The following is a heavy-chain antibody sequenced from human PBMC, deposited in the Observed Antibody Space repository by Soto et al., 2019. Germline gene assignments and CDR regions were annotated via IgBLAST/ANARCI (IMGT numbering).Heavy chain of an antibody. D-gene: IGHD3-22*01. J-gene: IGHJ4*02. CDR1: GGSFSGYY. CDR3: ARDSSGYYDY. Sequence: SETLSLTCAVYGGSFSGYYWSWIRQPPGKGLEWIGEINHSGSTNYNPSLKSRVTISVDTSKNRFSLKLSSVTAADTAVYYCARDSSGYYDYWGQGTLVTVSS. V-gene: IGHV4-34*01. CDR2: INHSGST.